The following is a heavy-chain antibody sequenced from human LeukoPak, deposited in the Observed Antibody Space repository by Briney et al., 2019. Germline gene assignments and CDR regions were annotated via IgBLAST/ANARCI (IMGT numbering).Heavy chain of an antibody. CDR3: ARERGGGSGSSHYYYYYGMDV. CDR2: IIPIFGTA. Sequence: SVKVSCKASGGTFSSYALSWVRQAPGQGLEWMGGIIPIFGTANYAQKFQGRVTITADESTSTAYMELSSLRSEDTAVYYCARERGGGSGSSHYYYYYGMDVWGKGTTVTVSS. V-gene: IGHV1-69*01. CDR1: GGTFSSYA. D-gene: IGHD3-10*01. J-gene: IGHJ6*04.